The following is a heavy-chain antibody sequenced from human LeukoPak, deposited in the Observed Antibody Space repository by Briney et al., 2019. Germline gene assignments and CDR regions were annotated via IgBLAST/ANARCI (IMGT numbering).Heavy chain of an antibody. J-gene: IGHJ5*02. D-gene: IGHD3-10*01. CDR3: ARSQPRDSGTYLFDWFDP. CDR1: GFTFSSYS. CDR2: ISTSSIYI. V-gene: IGHV3-21*01. Sequence: GGSLRLSCAASGFTFSSYSMNWVRQAPGKGLEWVSSISTSSIYIYYADSVKGRFTISRDNAKNSLYLQLNSLRAEDTAVYYCARSQPRDSGTYLFDWFDPWGQGTLVTVSS.